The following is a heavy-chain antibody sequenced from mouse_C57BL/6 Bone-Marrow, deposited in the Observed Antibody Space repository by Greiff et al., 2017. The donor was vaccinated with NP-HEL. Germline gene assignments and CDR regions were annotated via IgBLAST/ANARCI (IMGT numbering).Heavy chain of an antibody. Sequence: VQVVESGPGLVAPSQSLSLSCTASGFSLTSYAISWVRQPPGQGLEWLGVIWTGGGPNYNSALKSRLSISTDNSKNQVILKKNSLQTDDTARYYCARNWFDYWGQGTTLTVSS. V-gene: IGHV2-9-1*01. J-gene: IGHJ2*01. CDR2: IWTGGGP. CDR3: ARNWFDY. CDR1: GFSLTSYA.